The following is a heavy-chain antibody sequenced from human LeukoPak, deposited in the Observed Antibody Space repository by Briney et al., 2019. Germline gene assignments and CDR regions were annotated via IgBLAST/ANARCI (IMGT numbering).Heavy chain of an antibody. D-gene: IGHD6-6*01. J-gene: IGHJ4*02. CDR1: GYDFINYG. Sequence: ASVKVSCKASGYDFINYGITWVRQAPGQGLEWMGWISLYNGNTDYKLQGRVTMTTDTSTSTAYMELRSLRSDDTAVYYCARGGPFFSSSSSKEYYFDFWGQGTLVTVSS. CDR2: ISLYNGNT. V-gene: IGHV1-18*01. CDR3: ARGGPFFSSSSSKEYYFDF.